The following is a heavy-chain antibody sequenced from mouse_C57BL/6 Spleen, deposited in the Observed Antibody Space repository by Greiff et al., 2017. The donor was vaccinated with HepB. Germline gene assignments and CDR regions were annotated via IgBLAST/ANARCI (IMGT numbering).Heavy chain of an antibody. CDR3: ARSSPYDYGWFAY. CDR2: IFPGSGST. J-gene: IGHJ3*01. V-gene: IGHV1-75*01. Sequence: VQLQQSGPELVKPGASVKISCKASGYTFTDYYINWVKQRPGQGLEWIGWIFPGSGSTYYNEKFKGKATLTVDKSSSTAYMLLSSLTSEDSAVYFCARSSPYDYGWFAYWGQGTLVTVSA. CDR1: GYTFTDYY. D-gene: IGHD2-4*01.